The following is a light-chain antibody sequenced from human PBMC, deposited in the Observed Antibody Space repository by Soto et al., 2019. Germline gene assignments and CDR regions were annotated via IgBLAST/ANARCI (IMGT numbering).Light chain of an antibody. J-gene: IGKJ2*01. CDR3: QHYSGYST. CDR1: QSLSSW. CDR2: KAS. Sequence: IQLTQSPSSLSASVGDRVTITCRASQSLSSWLAWYQHKPGKAPKLLISKASSLESGVPSRFSGSGSGTEFTLTISSLQPDDFATYHCQHYSGYSTFGQGTKVDIK. V-gene: IGKV1-5*03.